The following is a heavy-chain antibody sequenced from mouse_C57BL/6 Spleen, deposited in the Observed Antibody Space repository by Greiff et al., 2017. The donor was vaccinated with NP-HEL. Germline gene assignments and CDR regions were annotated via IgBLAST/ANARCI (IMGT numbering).Heavy chain of an antibody. CDR1: GYSFTDYN. CDR2: INPNYGTT. J-gene: IGHJ4*01. Sequence: EVQVVESGPELVKPGASVKISCKASGYSFTDYNMNWVKQSNGKSLEWIGVINPNYGTTSYNQKFKGKATLTVDQSSSTAYMQLNSLTSEDSAVYYCARDQASPPTYYYGSSWGAMDYWGQGTSVTVSS. V-gene: IGHV1-39*01. D-gene: IGHD1-1*01. CDR3: ARDQASPPTYYYGSSWGAMDY.